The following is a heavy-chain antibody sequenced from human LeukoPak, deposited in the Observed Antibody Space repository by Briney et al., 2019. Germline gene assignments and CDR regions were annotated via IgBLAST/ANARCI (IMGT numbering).Heavy chain of an antibody. CDR1: GFTFSSYS. V-gene: IGHV3-21*01. CDR2: ISSSSSYI. Sequence: GGSLRLSCAASGFTFSSYSMNWVRQAPGKGLEWVSSISSSSSYIYYADSVKGRFTISRDNAKNSLYLQMNSLRAEDTAAFYCARSVAAAGTNYWGQGTLVTVSS. D-gene: IGHD6-13*01. J-gene: IGHJ4*02. CDR3: ARSVAAAGTNY.